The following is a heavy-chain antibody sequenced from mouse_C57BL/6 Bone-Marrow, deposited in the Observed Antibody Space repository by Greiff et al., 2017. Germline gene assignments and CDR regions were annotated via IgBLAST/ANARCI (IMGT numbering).Heavy chain of an antibody. CDR2: IDPSDSYT. J-gene: IGHJ2*01. CDR3: ARWLLRLDY. D-gene: IGHD1-2*01. CDR1: GYTFTSYW. V-gene: IGHV1-50*01. Sequence: QVHVKQPGAELVKPGASVKLSCKASGYTFTSYWMQWVKQRPGQGLEWIGEIDPSDSYTNYNQKFKGKATLTVDTSSSTAYMQLSSLTSEDSAVYYCARWLLRLDYWGQGTTLTVSS.